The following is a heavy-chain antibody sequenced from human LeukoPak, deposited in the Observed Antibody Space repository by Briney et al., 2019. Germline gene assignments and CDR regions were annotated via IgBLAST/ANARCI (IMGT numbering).Heavy chain of an antibody. J-gene: IGHJ5*02. D-gene: IGHD6-13*01. CDR1: GFTVSRNY. V-gene: IGHV3-53*01. Sequence: PGGSLRLSCAASGFTVSRNYMSWVRQAPGKGLEWVSVIYSGDNTYYPDSVKGRFTISRDNSKNTLYLQMNSLRAEDTAVYYCASLIAAADSNWFDPWGQGTLVTVSS. CDR2: IYSGDNT. CDR3: ASLIAAADSNWFDP.